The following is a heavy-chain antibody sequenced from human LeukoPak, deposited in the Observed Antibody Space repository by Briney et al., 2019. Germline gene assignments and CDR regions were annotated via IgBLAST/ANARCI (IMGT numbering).Heavy chain of an antibody. CDR1: GGTFISYA. Sequence: GASVKVSCKASGGTFISYAISWVRQAPGQGLEWMGGIIPIFGTANYAQKFQGRVTITADESTSTAYMELSSLRSEGTAVYYCARDRGTYYDILTGYFSFDYWGQGTLVTVSS. D-gene: IGHD3-9*01. CDR2: IIPIFGTA. J-gene: IGHJ4*02. CDR3: ARDRGTYYDILTGYFSFDY. V-gene: IGHV1-69*13.